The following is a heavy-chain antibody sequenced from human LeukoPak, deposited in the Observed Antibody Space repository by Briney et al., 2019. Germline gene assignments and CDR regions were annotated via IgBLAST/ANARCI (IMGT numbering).Heavy chain of an antibody. CDR1: GFTFSDYY. V-gene: IGHV3-11*04. CDR3: AGYSSGWFGAFHI. CDR2: ISSSGGTI. D-gene: IGHD6-19*01. J-gene: IGHJ3*02. Sequence: GGSPRLSCAASGFTFSDYYMNWIRQAPGKGLEWISYISSSGGTIYYADSVKGRFTISRDNAKNSLYLQMNSLRAEDTAVYYCAGYSSGWFGAFHIWGQGTMVTVSS.